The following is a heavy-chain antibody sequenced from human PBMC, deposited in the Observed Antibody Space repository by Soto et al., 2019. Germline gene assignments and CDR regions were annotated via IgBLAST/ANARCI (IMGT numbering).Heavy chain of an antibody. CDR1: GYTFTGYY. J-gene: IGHJ4*02. V-gene: IGHV1-2*02. Sequence: ASVKVSCKASGYTFTGYYMHWVRQAPGQGLEWMGWINPNSGDTQYAQKFQGRVTMTRDTSISTAYMELSRLTSDDTAVFYCARPTLERLFDYWGQGTLVTV. D-gene: IGHD1-1*01. CDR3: ARPTLERLFDY. CDR2: INPNSGDT.